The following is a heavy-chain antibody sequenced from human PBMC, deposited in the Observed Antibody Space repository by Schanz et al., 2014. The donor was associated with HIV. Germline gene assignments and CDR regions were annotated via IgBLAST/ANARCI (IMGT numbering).Heavy chain of an antibody. D-gene: IGHD2-21*02. CDR1: GFKDNNFA. Sequence: QVQLLESGGGLVRPGGSLRLSCVASGFKDNNFAVSWVRQAPGKGLEWVAVISYDGSNKYYADSVKGRFTISRDNSKNTLYLQMNSLRTEDTAVYYCAKAAVTDYLDYWGQGTLVTVSS. V-gene: IGHV3-30*18. J-gene: IGHJ4*02. CDR2: ISYDGSNK. CDR3: AKAAVTDYLDY.